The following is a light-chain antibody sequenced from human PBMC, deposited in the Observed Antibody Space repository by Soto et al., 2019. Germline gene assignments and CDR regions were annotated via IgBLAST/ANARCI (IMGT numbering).Light chain of an antibody. CDR3: MQALQAFT. V-gene: IGKV2-28*01. CDR2: LGS. J-gene: IGKJ4*01. Sequence: EIVMTQSPLSLPVTPGEPASISCRSSQSLLHRNGYNYLDWYLQKPGQSPQLLIYLGSNRASGVPDRFSGSGSGTDFTLKISRVEAEDVWVYYCMQALQAFTFGGGTKVEIK. CDR1: QSLLHRNGYNY.